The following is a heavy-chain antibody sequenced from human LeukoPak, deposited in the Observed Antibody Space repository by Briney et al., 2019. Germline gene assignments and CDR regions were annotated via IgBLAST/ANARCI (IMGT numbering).Heavy chain of an antibody. CDR2: ISYDGSNK. J-gene: IGHJ4*02. CDR3: ARDSGGYPDY. CDR1: GFTFSSYA. D-gene: IGHD2-15*01. Sequence: HSGRSLRLSCAASGFTFSSYAMHWVRQAPGKGLEWVAVISYDGSNKYYADSVKGRFTISRDNSKNTLYLQMNSLRAEDTAVYYCARDSGGYPDYWGQGTLVTVSS. V-gene: IGHV3-30*04.